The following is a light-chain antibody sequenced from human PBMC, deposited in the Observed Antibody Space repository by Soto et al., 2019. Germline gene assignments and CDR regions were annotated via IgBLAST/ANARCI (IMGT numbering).Light chain of an antibody. J-gene: IGLJ2*01. V-gene: IGLV1-40*01. CDR1: SSNIGAGYD. CDR2: GNN. CDR3: QSYDTSLGSHVV. Sequence: QPVLTQPPSVSGAPGQRVTISCTGSSSNIGAGYDVHWYQHLPGTAPKLLIYGNNNRPSGVPDRFSGSKSGTSASLAITGLQSWDEADYYCQSYDTSLGSHVVLGGGTKLTVL.